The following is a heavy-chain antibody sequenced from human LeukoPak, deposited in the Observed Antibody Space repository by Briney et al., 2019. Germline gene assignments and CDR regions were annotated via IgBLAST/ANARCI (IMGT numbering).Heavy chain of an antibody. D-gene: IGHD3-3*01. Sequence: PGGSLRLSCAASGFTFSSYAMSWVRQAPGKGLVWVSRINSDGSSTSYADSVKGRFTISRDNAKNTLYLQMNSLRAEDTAVYYCARALYDFWSGYYEDLHYWGQGTLVTVSS. CDR3: ARALYDFWSGYYEDLHY. J-gene: IGHJ4*02. V-gene: IGHV3-74*01. CDR1: GFTFSSYA. CDR2: INSDGSST.